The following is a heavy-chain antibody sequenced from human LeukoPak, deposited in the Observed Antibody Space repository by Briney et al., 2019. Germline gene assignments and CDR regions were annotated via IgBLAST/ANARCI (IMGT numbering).Heavy chain of an antibody. Sequence: PGGSLRLSCAASGFTFSSYGMHWVRQAPGKGLEWVAVISYDGSNKYYADSVKGRFTISRDNSKNTLYLQMNSLRAEDTAVYYCAKDKGYSGYDDYWGQGTLVTVSS. CDR3: AKDKGYSGYDDY. D-gene: IGHD5-12*01. CDR1: GFTFSSYG. J-gene: IGHJ4*02. V-gene: IGHV3-30*18. CDR2: ISYDGSNK.